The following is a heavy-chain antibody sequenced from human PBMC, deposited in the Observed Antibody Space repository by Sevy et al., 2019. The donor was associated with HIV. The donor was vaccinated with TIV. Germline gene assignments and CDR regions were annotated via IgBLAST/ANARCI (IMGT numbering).Heavy chain of an antibody. D-gene: IGHD2-21*01. CDR1: GFTFSSYS. J-gene: IGHJ3*02. Sequence: GGSLRLSCAASGFTFSSYSMNWVRQAPGKGLEWVSFISGISNYIYYADSVQGRFTISRENAKNSLYLQMNSLRAEDTAVYYCARRGPSVVHDAFDIWGQGTMVTVSS. V-gene: IGHV3-21*01. CDR3: ARRGPSVVHDAFDI. CDR2: ISGISNYI.